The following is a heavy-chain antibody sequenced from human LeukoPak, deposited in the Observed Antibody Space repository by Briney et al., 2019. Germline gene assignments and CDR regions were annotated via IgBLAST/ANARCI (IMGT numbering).Heavy chain of an antibody. CDR2: ISSSSSYI. V-gene: IGHV3-21*01. J-gene: IGHJ3*02. Sequence: GGSLRLSCAASGFTFSSYSMNWVRQAPGKGMEWVSSISSSSSYIYYADSVKGRFTIYRDNAKNSLYLQMNSLRAEDTAVYYCASARRDYYDSRGAFDIWGQGTMVTVSS. CDR1: GFTFSSYS. D-gene: IGHD3-22*01. CDR3: ASARRDYYDSRGAFDI.